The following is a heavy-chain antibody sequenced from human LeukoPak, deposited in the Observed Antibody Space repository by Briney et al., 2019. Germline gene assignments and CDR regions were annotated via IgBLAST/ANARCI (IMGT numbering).Heavy chain of an antibody. Sequence: GGSLRLSCAASGFTFTNAWMSRVRQAPGKGLEWVGRIKSKGDGETTEYAAPVKGRFTMSRDDSKATLYLQMNSLKTEDTAVYFCTTDLGITMIRGVIVFWGQGTLVTVSS. J-gene: IGHJ4*02. CDR2: IKSKGDGETT. D-gene: IGHD3-10*01. V-gene: IGHV3-15*01. CDR3: TTDLGITMIRGVIVF. CDR1: GFTFTNAW.